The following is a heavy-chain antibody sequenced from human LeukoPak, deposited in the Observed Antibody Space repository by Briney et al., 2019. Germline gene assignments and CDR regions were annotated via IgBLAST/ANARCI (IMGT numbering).Heavy chain of an antibody. CDR1: GFTFSSYW. V-gene: IGHV3-7*01. D-gene: IGHD1-7*01. J-gene: IGHJ3*02. Sequence: GGSLRLSCAASGFTFSSYWMSWVRQAPGKGLEWVANIKQDGSEKYYVDSVKGRFTISRDNAKNTLYLQMNGLRVEDTAVYFCASLAAVTGANAFDIWGQGTMVTVSS. CDR3: ASLAAVTGANAFDI. CDR2: IKQDGSEK.